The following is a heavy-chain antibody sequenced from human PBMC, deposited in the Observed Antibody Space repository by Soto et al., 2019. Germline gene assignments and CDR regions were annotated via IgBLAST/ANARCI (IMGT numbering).Heavy chain of an antibody. Sequence: QITLKESGPTLVKPTQTLTLTCTFSGFSLSTSGVGVGWIRQPPGKAMEWLALIYWDDDKRYSPSLKSRLTITKDTSKNQVVLTMTNMDPVDTATYYCALSVVAARGCWFDPWGQGTLVTVSS. V-gene: IGHV2-5*02. D-gene: IGHD2-15*01. J-gene: IGHJ5*02. CDR1: GFSLSTSGVG. CDR3: ALSVVAARGCWFDP. CDR2: IYWDDDK.